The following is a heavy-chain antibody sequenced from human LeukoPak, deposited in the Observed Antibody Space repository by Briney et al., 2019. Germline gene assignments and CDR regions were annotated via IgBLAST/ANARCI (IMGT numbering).Heavy chain of an antibody. CDR3: ARRRNSYDSSNPVDY. CDR1: GFTFRNYA. J-gene: IGHJ4*02. CDR2: ISSSSSYI. V-gene: IGHV3-21*01. Sequence: GGSLRLSCAASGFTFRNYAMNWVRQAPGKGLEWVSSISSSSSYIYYADSVKGRFTISRDNAKNSLYLQMNSLRAEDTAVYYCARRRNSYDSSNPVDYWGQGTLVTVSS. D-gene: IGHD3-22*01.